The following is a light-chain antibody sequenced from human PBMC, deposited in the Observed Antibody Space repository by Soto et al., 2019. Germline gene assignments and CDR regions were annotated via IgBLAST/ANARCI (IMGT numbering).Light chain of an antibody. CDR3: QQYDNLPRT. Sequence: DMKSSQYPSYLSASVRDRVTSTCQASQDIANYLNWYQQKAGRAPKFLIYDASNLETGVPSRFSGSGSGTDFALTISCLQPEDIAPYYCQQYDNLPRTFGGGTKVDI. CDR2: DAS. CDR1: QDIANY. V-gene: IGKV1-33*01. J-gene: IGKJ4*01.